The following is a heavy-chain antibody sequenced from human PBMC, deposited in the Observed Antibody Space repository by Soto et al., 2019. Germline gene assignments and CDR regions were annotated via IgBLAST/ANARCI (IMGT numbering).Heavy chain of an antibody. CDR2: IYYSGST. Sequence: PSETLSLTCTVSGGSIISYYWSWIRQPPGKGLEWIGYIYYSGSTNYNPSLKSRVTISVDTSKNQFSLKLSSVTAADTAVYYCARETAGYSSSWYLFDYWGQGTLVT. J-gene: IGHJ4*02. CDR1: GGSIISYY. D-gene: IGHD6-13*01. CDR3: ARETAGYSSSWYLFDY. V-gene: IGHV4-59*01.